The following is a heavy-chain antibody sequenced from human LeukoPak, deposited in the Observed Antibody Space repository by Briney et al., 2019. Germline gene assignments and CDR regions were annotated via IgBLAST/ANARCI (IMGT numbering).Heavy chain of an antibody. Sequence: GESLKISCKGSGYSFTSYWIGWVRQMPGKGLEWMGWISAYNGNTNYAQKLQGRVTMTTDTSTSTAYMELRSLRSDDTAVYYCARDQFLISSSSLIHGYYYMDVWGKGTTVTVSS. D-gene: IGHD6-6*01. CDR1: GYSFTSYW. CDR3: ARDQFLISSSSLIHGYYYMDV. CDR2: ISAYNGNT. J-gene: IGHJ6*03. V-gene: IGHV1-18*04.